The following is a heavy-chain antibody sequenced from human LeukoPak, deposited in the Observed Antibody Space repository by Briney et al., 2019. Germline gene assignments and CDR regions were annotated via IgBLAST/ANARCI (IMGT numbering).Heavy chain of an antibody. CDR1: GYTFTNYA. J-gene: IGHJ4*02. V-gene: IGHV7-4-1*02. D-gene: IGHD3-10*01. Sequence: WASVKVSCKTSGYTFTNYAINWVRQAPGQGLEFMGWINTGTGNPTYAQGFTGRFVFSLDTSVSTAYLQISTLKPEDTAVYYCASIGAHSFDYWGQGTLVTVSS. CDR3: ASIGAHSFDY. CDR2: INTGTGNP.